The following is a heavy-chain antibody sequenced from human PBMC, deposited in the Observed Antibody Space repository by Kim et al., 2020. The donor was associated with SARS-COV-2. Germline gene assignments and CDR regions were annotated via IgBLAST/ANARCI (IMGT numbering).Heavy chain of an antibody. CDR1: GFTFSNAW. J-gene: IGHJ6*02. Sequence: GGSLRLSCAASGFTFSNAWMNWVRQAPGRGLEWVGRIKSKTNGGTTAYGAPVKGRFTISRDDSKNTLYLQMNSLRTEDTAVYYCTSGLGDYCGGDCYSRVWGPGTPVTVSS. CDR3: TSGLGDYCGGDCYSRV. V-gene: IGHV3-15*01. CDR2: IKSKTNGGTT. D-gene: IGHD2-21*02.